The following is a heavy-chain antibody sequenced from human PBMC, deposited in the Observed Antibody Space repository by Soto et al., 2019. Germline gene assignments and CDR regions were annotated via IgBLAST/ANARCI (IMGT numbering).Heavy chain of an antibody. V-gene: IGHV3-15*01. CDR1: GFTFSNAW. CDR2: IKSKTDGGTR. J-gene: IGHJ4*02. Sequence: EVQLVESGGGLVKPGGSLRLSCAASGFTFSNAWMSWVRQAPGKGLEWVGRIKSKTDGGTRDYAAPVKGRFTMSRDDSKNMLYLQMSSLKTGDTAVYYCTTDDPINKNWGQGTLVTVSS. CDR3: TTDDPINKN.